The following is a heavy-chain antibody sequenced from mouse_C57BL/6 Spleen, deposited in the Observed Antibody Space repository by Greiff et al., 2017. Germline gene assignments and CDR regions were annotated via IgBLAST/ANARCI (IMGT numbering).Heavy chain of an antibody. V-gene: IGHV5-9*01. CDR1: GFTFSSYT. Sequence: EVMLVESGGGLVKPGGSLKLSCAASGFTFSSYTMSWVRQTPEKRLEWVATISGGGGNTYYPDSVKGRFTISRDNAKNTLYLQMSSLRSEDTALYYCARQEYDYDGFAYWGQGTLVTVSA. D-gene: IGHD2-4*01. CDR2: ISGGGGNT. CDR3: ARQEYDYDGFAY. J-gene: IGHJ3*01.